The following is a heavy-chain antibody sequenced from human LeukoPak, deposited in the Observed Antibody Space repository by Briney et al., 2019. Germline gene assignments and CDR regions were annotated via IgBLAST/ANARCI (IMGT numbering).Heavy chain of an antibody. D-gene: IGHD4-23*01. CDR1: GFTFSSYW. J-gene: IGHJ4*02. V-gene: IGHV3-74*01. CDR2: INSDGSSA. CDR3: ARHLTYGGWNS. Sequence: GGSLRLSCAASGFTFSSYWMQWVRQAPGKGLVWVSRINSDGSSASYADSVKGRFTISRDNAKNTLYLQMNSLRAEDTAVYYCARHLTYGGWNSWGQGSLVTVSS.